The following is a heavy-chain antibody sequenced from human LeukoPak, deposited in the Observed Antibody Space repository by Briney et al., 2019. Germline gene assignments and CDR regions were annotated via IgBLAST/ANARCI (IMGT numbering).Heavy chain of an antibody. CDR3: ARDRSGDSSAPGALDI. CDR2: IHYSGNT. J-gene: IGHJ3*02. Sequence: PSETLSLTCTVSGGSMSNYYWSWIRQAPGKGLELIGYIHYSGNTYYNPSLKSRVTISVDTSKNQFSLKLSSVTAADTAVYYCARDRSGDSSAPGALDIWGQGTMVTVSS. D-gene: IGHD6-25*01. CDR1: GGSMSNYY. V-gene: IGHV4-59*01.